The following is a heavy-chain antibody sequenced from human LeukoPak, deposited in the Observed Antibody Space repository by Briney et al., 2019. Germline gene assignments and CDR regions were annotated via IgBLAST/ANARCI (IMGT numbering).Heavy chain of an antibody. J-gene: IGHJ1*01. D-gene: IGHD4/OR15-4a*01. CDR3: ARDLRAKY. CDR1: GASISNYY. Sequence: SETLSLTCNVSGASISNYYWSWIRQAPGKGLEWIGYVHHSGRSNSNPSPGSRVTMSVDTSTSQLSLNLTSVTTADTAVYFCARDLRAKYWGQGTLVFVSS. CDR2: VHHSGRS. V-gene: IGHV4-59*01.